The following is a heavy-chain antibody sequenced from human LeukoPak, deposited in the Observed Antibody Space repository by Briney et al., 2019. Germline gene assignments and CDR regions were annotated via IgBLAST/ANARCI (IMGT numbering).Heavy chain of an antibody. CDR1: GFTFSSYA. Sequence: PGGSLRLSCAASGFTFSSYAMHWVRQAPGKGLEYVSAISSNGGSTYYANSVKGRFTISRDNSKNTLYLRMGSLRAEDMAVYYCARDGGYSYGSPSYYFDYWGQGTLVTVSS. CDR2: ISSNGGST. CDR3: ARDGGYSYGSPSYYFDY. V-gene: IGHV3-64*01. J-gene: IGHJ4*02. D-gene: IGHD5-18*01.